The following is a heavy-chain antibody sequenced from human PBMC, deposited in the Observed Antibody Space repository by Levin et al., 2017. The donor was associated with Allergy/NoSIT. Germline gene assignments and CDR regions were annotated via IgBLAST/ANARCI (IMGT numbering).Heavy chain of an antibody. D-gene: IGHD2-15*01. CDR3: AKPAGYCSGGGCSFFDY. J-gene: IGHJ4*01. CDR1: GFTFSTYA. Sequence: GGSLRLSCTASGFTFSTYAMTWVRQAPGKGLEWVSTISGSGAGTYYADSVKGRFTISRDSSKNTLYLQMNSLRAEDTAVYYCAKPAGYCSGGGCSFFDYWGHGTLVTVSS. CDR2: ISGSGAGT. V-gene: IGHV3-23*01.